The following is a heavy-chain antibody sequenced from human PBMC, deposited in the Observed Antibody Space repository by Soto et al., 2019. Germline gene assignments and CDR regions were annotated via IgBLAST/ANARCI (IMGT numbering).Heavy chain of an antibody. CDR1: GFTFTSSA. V-gene: IGHV1-58*01. Sequence: QMQLVQSGPEVKKPGTSVKVSCKASGFTFTSSAVQWVRQARGQRLEWIGWIVVGSGNTNYAQKFQERVTITRDMSTSTAYMELSSLRSEDTAVYYCAAAVRYDFWSGYYDYWGQGTLVTVSS. D-gene: IGHD3-3*01. CDR3: AAAVRYDFWSGYYDY. CDR2: IVVGSGNT. J-gene: IGHJ4*02.